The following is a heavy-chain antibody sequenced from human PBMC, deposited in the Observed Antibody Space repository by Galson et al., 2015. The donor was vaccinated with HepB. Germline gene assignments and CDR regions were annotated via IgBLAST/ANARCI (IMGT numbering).Heavy chain of an antibody. J-gene: IGHJ5*02. CDR3: ARASRTIAVAAYWFDP. CDR2: INPNSGGT. Sequence: VKVSCKASGYTFTGYYMHWVRQAPGQGLEWMGRINPNSGGTNYAQKFQGRVTMTRDTSISTAYMELSRLRSDDTAVYYCARASRTIAVAAYWFDPWGQGTLVTVSS. CDR1: GYTFTGYY. V-gene: IGHV1-2*06. D-gene: IGHD6-19*01.